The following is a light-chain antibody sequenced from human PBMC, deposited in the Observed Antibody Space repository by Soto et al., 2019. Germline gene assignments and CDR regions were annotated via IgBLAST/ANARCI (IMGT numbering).Light chain of an antibody. CDR1: QHVRTN. CDR3: QQYNDWPPVYT. V-gene: IGKV3-15*01. Sequence: EIVMTQSTATLSVSPGERATLSCRASQHVRTNLAWYQQKPGQAPRRLIYGTSTRATGVPARFSGSGSGTEFTLTISSLQSEDFAIYFCQQYNDWPPVYTFGQGTKLEIK. J-gene: IGKJ2*01. CDR2: GTS.